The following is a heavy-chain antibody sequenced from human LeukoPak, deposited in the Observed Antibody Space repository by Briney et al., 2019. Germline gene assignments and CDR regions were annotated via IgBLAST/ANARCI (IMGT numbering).Heavy chain of an antibody. J-gene: IGHJ4*02. CDR2: ISYDGSNK. CDR1: GFTFSSYA. CDR3: ARVGGYGDYLNY. V-gene: IGHV3-30*01. D-gene: IGHD4-17*01. Sequence: PGGSLRLSCAASGFTFSSYAMHWVRQAPGKGLEWVAVISYDGSNKYYADSVKGRFTISRDNSKNTLYLQMNSLRAEDTAVYYCARVGGYGDYLNYWGQGTLVTVSS.